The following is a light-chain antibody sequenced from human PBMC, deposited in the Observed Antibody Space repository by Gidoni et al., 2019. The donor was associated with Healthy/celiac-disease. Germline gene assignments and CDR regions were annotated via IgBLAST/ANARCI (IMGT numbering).Light chain of an antibody. CDR3: GTWDSSLSGGV. CDR2: DNN. V-gene: IGLV1-51*01. Sequence: QSVLTQPPSVSAAPVPKVTISCSGSSSNIGNNYVSWYQQLPGTAPKLLIYDNNKRPSGIPDRFSGSKSGTSATLGITGLQTGDEADYYCGTWDSSLSGGVFGTGTKVTVL. J-gene: IGLJ1*01. CDR1: SSNIGNNY.